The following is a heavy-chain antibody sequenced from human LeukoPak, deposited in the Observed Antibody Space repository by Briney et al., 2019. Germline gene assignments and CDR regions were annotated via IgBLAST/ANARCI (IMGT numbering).Heavy chain of an antibody. CDR1: GGSISSYY. CDR3: ARDHRYGGGSLDY. D-gene: IGHD4-23*01. V-gene: IGHV4-4*07. Sequence: PSETLSLTCTLSGGSISSYYWSWIRQPAGKGLEWIGRIYTRGSTNYYPSLKSRVTMSVDTSKNQFSLKLSSVTAADTAVYYCARDHRYGGGSLDYWGQGTLVTVSS. J-gene: IGHJ4*02. CDR2: IYTRGST.